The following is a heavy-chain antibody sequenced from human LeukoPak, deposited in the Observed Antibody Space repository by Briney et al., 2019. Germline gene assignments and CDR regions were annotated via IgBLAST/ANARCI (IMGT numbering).Heavy chain of an antibody. Sequence: SETLSLTCTVSGGSISSYYWSWIRQPPGKGLEWIGYIYYSGSTNYNPSLKSRVTISVDTSKNQFSLKLSSVTAADTAVYYCAREVGATRSYYYYGMDVWGQGTTVTVPS. V-gene: IGHV4-59*12. CDR3: AREVGATRSYYYYGMDV. CDR1: GGSISSYY. J-gene: IGHJ6*02. D-gene: IGHD1-26*01. CDR2: IYYSGST.